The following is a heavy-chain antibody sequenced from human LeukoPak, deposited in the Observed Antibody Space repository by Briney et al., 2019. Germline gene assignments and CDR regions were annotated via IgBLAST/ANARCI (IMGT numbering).Heavy chain of an antibody. Sequence: SETLSLTCTVSGGSISSSSYYWGWIRQPPGEGPEWIGSLSYSARTQYNPSLKSRVSISVDTSKNQFSLNLSSVTAADTAVYYCARKKTGAANGLDVWGQGTTVTVSS. D-gene: IGHD1-1*01. V-gene: IGHV4-39*01. CDR3: ARKKTGAANGLDV. CDR1: GGSISSSSYY. J-gene: IGHJ6*02. CDR2: LSYSART.